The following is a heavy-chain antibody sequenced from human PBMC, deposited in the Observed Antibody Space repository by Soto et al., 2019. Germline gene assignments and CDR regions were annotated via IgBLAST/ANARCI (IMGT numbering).Heavy chain of an antibody. V-gene: IGHV1-2*02. CDR2: INPNSGDT. Sequence: QVQLVQSGAEVKKPGASVKVSCKASGYTFTGYYMHWERQAPGQGLEWMGWINPNSGDTNYAQKFQGRVPMTRDKSISTAYRELSRLRSDDTTIYYCARLIEVATIVDYWGQGTLVTVSS. D-gene: IGHD5-12*01. J-gene: IGHJ4*02. CDR3: ARLIEVATIVDY. CDR1: GYTFTGYY.